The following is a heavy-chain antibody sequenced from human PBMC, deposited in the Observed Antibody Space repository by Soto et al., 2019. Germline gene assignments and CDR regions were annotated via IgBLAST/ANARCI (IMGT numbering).Heavy chain of an antibody. V-gene: IGHV5-51*01. CDR3: TRTYYYDSSGYFAY. J-gene: IGHJ4*02. CDR2: IYPGDSYT. Sequence: YWSWIRQHPGKGLEWMGIIYPGDSYTRYSPSFQGQVTISTDKSISTAYLQWSSLKASDTAMYFCTRTYYYDSSGYFAYWGQGTLVTVSS. D-gene: IGHD3-22*01. CDR1: YW.